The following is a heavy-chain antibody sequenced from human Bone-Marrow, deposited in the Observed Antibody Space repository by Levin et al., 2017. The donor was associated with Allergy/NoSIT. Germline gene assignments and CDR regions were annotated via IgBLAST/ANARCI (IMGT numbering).Heavy chain of an antibody. Sequence: GESLKISCKASGYTFTGYYMHWVRQAPGQGLEWMGWINPNSGGTNYAQKFQGRVTMTRDTSISTAYMELSRLRSDDTAVYYCAREVVPAAVDYWGQGTLVTVSS. V-gene: IGHV1-2*02. CDR3: AREVVPAAVDY. CDR1: GYTFTGYY. CDR2: INPNSGGT. J-gene: IGHJ4*02. D-gene: IGHD2-2*01.